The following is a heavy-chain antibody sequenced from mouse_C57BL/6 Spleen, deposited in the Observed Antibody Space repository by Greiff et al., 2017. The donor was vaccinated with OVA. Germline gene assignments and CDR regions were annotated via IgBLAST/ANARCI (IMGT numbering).Heavy chain of an antibody. J-gene: IGHJ3*01. Sequence: QVQLQQPGAELVKPGASVKMSCKASGYTFTSYWITWVKQRPGQGLEWIGDIYPGSGSTNYNEKFKSKATLTVDTSSSTAYMQLSSLTSEDSAFYYCEGDDGYSSWFAYWGQGTLVTVSA. V-gene: IGHV1-55*01. D-gene: IGHD2-3*01. CDR3: EGDDGYSSWFAY. CDR2: IYPGSGST. CDR1: GYTFTSYW.